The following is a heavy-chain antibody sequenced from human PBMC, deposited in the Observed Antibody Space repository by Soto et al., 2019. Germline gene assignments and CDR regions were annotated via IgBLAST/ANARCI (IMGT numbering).Heavy chain of an antibody. CDR2: IYHSGST. CDR3: ARAMTTVTTFAY. Sequence: QLQLQESGSGLVKPSQTLSLTCAVSGGSISSGGYSWSWIRQPPGKGLEWVAYIYHSGSTYYNPSLKSRVTISVDRSKNQFSLRLSSVTAAATAVYYCARAMTTVTTFAYGGQGTLVTVSS. CDR1: GGSISSGGYS. D-gene: IGHD4-17*01. V-gene: IGHV4-30-2*01. J-gene: IGHJ4*02.